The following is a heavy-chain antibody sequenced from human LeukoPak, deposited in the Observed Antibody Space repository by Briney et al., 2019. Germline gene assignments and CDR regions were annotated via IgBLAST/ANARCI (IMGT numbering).Heavy chain of an antibody. CDR2: INHSGSP. CDR1: GGSFSDYY. Sequence: SETLSLTCAVYGGSFSDYYWTWIRQPPGKGLEWIGEINHSGSPNNNPSLKSRVSISFDTSKNQFSLKLSSVTAADTAVYYCAREDSMVRGVNWFDPWGQGTLVTVSS. V-gene: IGHV4-34*01. CDR3: AREDSMVRGVNWFDP. J-gene: IGHJ5*02. D-gene: IGHD3-10*01.